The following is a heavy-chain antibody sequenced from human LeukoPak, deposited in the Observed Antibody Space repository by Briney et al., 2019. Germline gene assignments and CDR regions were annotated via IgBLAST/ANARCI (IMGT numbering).Heavy chain of an antibody. V-gene: IGHV3-7*03. CDR1: GFTFSSYW. CDR3: ATDVLLWFGATI. J-gene: IGHJ4*02. Sequence: GGSLRLSCAASGFTFSSYWMSGVRQAPGKRLEGVANIKQDGSEKYYVDSVKGRFTISRDNAKNSLYLQMNSLRAEDTAVYYCATDVLLWFGATIWGQGTLVTVSS. D-gene: IGHD3-10*01. CDR2: IKQDGSEK.